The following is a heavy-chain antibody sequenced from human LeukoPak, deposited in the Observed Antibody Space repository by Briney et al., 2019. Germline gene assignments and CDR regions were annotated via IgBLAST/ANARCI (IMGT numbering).Heavy chain of an antibody. CDR2: ISGSGGST. D-gene: IGHD3-10*01. Sequence: PGGSLRLSCAASGFTFSNFAVSWVRQAPGKGLEWVSAISGSGGSTYYADSVKGRFTISRDNSKNTLYLQMNSLRAEDTAVYYCARHYYYDSGRYLDYWGQGALVTVSS. J-gene: IGHJ4*02. CDR1: GFTFSNFA. CDR3: ARHYYYDSGRYLDY. V-gene: IGHV3-23*01.